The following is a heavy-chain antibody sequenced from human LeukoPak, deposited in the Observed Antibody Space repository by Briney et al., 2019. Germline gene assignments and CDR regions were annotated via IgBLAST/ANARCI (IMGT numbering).Heavy chain of an antibody. CDR1: GGSISSSSYY. V-gene: IGHV4-39*01. CDR2: IFYTGSN. D-gene: IGHD6-19*01. Sequence: SETLSLTCTVSGGSISSSSYYWGWIRQPPGKGLEWIGNIFYTGSNYYNPSLKSRVTMSVDTSKNQFSLKLSSVTAADTAVYYCARRTRDSSGLGAFHIWGQGTLVTVSS. J-gene: IGHJ3*02. CDR3: ARRTRDSSGLGAFHI.